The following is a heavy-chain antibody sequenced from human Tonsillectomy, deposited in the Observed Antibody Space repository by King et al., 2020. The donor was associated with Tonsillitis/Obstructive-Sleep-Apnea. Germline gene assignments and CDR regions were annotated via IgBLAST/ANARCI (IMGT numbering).Heavy chain of an antibody. CDR3: AKNWGQWVPTANEYFQH. Sequence: VQLVESGGGLVQPGGSLRLSCAASGFTFRNYAMSWVRQAPGKGLEWVSAINDGGLSTYYADFVKGRFTISRDNSKNTLYLQMNSLRAEDTAVYYCAKNWGQWVPTANEYFQHWGQGTLVTGSS. V-gene: IGHV3-23*04. CDR2: INDGGLST. D-gene: IGHD2-2*01. CDR1: GFTFRNYA. J-gene: IGHJ1*01.